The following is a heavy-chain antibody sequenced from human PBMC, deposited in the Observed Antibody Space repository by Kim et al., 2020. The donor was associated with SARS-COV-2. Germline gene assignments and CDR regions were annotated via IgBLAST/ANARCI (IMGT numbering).Heavy chain of an antibody. D-gene: IGHD6-13*01. V-gene: IGHV3-23*01. CDR2: ISGSGGST. CDR3: AKGGNRRYSSPQPFDY. Sequence: VGSLRLSCAASGFTFSSYAMSWVRQAPGKGLEWVSAISGSGGSTYYADSVKGRFTISRDNSKNTLYLQMNSLRAEDTAVYYCAKGGNRRYSSPQPFDYWGQGTLVTVSS. J-gene: IGHJ4*02. CDR1: GFTFSSYA.